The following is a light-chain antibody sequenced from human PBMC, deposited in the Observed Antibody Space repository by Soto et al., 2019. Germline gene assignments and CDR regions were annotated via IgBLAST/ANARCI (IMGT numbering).Light chain of an antibody. CDR2: GAS. J-gene: IGKJ1*01. V-gene: IGKV3-15*01. Sequence: EMVMTQSPATRSVSPGERATLSCRASQSVSSNLAWYQQKPGQAPRLLIYGASTRATGIPARFSGSGSGTEFTLTISSLQSEDFAVYYCQQYNNWLTFGQGTKVDIK. CDR1: QSVSSN. CDR3: QQYNNWLT.